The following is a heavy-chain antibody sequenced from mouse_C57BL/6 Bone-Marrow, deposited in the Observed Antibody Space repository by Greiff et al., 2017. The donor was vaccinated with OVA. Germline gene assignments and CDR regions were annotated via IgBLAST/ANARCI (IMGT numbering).Heavy chain of an antibody. CDR1: GYSITSGYY. D-gene: IGHD1-1*01. Sequence: DVQLQESGPGLVKPSQSLSLTCSVTGYSITSGYYWNWIRQFPGNKLEWMGYISYDGSNNYNPSLKNRISITRDTSKNQFFLKLNSVTTEDTATYYCARVTTVVADWGQGTTLTVSS. CDR2: ISYDGSN. V-gene: IGHV3-6*01. J-gene: IGHJ2*01. CDR3: ARVTTVVAD.